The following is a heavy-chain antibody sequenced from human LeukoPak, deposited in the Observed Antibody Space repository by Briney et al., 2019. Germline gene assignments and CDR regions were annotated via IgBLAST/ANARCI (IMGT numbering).Heavy chain of an antibody. CDR3: AYSGYAKYYFDY. CDR2: IYYSGST. J-gene: IGHJ4*02. V-gene: IGHV4-59*06. D-gene: IGHD5-12*01. Sequence: SGPTLVKPSETLSLTCTVSGGSISTSYWSWIRQHPGKGLEWIGYIYYSGSTYYNPSLKSRVTISVDTSKNQFSLKLSSVTAADTAVYYCAYSGYAKYYFDYWGQGTLVTVSS. CDR1: GGSISTSY.